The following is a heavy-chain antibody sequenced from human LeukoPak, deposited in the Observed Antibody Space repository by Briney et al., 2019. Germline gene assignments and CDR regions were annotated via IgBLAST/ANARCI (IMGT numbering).Heavy chain of an antibody. CDR1: GYYFTDYW. Sequence: GESLKISCKTSGYYFTDYWIVWVRQKPGKGLEWMGIIRADSQITYSPSFQGQVTFSADRSKDTAYPRWSSLKASDTAMYYCGRLATVVSPFDPWGEGALVTVSS. CDR2: IRADSQI. D-gene: IGHD4-23*01. V-gene: IGHV5-51*01. CDR3: GRLATVVSPFDP. J-gene: IGHJ5*02.